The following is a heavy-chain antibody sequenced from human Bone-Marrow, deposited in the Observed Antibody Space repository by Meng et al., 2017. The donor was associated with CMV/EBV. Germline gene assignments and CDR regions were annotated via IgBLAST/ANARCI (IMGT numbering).Heavy chain of an antibody. CDR2: IYDSGST. CDR3: ARSADNDFWSGYSY. J-gene: IGHJ4*02. Sequence: SETLSPTCTVSGGSINTNTYYWGWIRQPPGEGLEWIGSIYDSGSTYYNPSLKSRVTMSVDTSKNQFSLNLSSVTAADTAVYFCARSADNDFWSGYSYWGQGTLVTVSS. V-gene: IGHV4-39*01. D-gene: IGHD3-3*01. CDR1: GGSINTNTYY.